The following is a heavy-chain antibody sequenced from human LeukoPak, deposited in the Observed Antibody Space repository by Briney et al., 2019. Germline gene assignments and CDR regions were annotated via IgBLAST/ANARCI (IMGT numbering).Heavy chain of an antibody. Sequence: ASVKVSCKASGYTFTSYGISWVRQATGQGLEWMGWMNPNSGNTGYAQKFQGRVTMTRNTSISTAYMELSSLRSEDTAVYYCARSKTYYDFWSGPTHYGMDVWGQGTTVTVSS. V-gene: IGHV1-8*02. CDR2: MNPNSGNT. CDR3: ARSKTYYDFWSGPTHYGMDV. D-gene: IGHD3-3*01. CDR1: GYTFTSYG. J-gene: IGHJ6*02.